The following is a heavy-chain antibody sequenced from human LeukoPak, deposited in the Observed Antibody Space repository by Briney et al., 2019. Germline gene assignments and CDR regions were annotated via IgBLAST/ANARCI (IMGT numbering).Heavy chain of an antibody. CDR2: ISYDGSNK. V-gene: IGHV3-30-3*01. J-gene: IGHJ4*02. CDR3: ARDHVVVPAAMAGGGWRSYYFDY. CDR1: GFTYRSYA. D-gene: IGHD2-2*01. Sequence: PGGSLRLSCASTGFTYRSYAMHWVRQAPVKGLDWVAVISYDGSNKYYADSVKGRFNISRDNSKNTLFLQMNSLRAEDTAVYYCARDHVVVPAAMAGGGWRSYYFDYWGQGTLVTVSS.